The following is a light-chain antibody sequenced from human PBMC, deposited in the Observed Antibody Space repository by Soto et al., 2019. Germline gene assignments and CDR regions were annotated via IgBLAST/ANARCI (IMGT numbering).Light chain of an antibody. CDR2: SNN. CDR1: RSNIGSTA. Sequence: QSVLTQPPSASATPGQRVTISCSGSRSNIGSTAVNWYQQLPGTAPKLLIYSNNQRPSRVPDRFSGSESGTSASLAISGLQSEDEADYYCAAWDDRLNGHVFGTGTKVTVL. CDR3: AAWDDRLNGHV. J-gene: IGLJ1*01. V-gene: IGLV1-44*01.